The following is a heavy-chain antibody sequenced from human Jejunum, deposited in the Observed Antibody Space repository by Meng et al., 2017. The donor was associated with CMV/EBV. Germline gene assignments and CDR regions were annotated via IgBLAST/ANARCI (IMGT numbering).Heavy chain of an antibody. V-gene: IGHV3-30*04. D-gene: IGHD4-17*01. J-gene: IGHJ4*02. CDR3: ARDLGDYGNY. CDR2: TLYDGSNK. Sequence: CAASGFTFNRYAMHWVRQAPGKGLEWVAVTLYDGSNKYYADSVKGRFTISRDNSKNTLYLQMNSLGVEDTAMYYCARDLGDYGNYWGQGTLVTVSS. CDR1: GFTFNRYA.